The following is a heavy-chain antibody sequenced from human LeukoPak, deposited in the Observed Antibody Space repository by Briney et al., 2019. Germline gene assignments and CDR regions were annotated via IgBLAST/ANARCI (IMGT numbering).Heavy chain of an antibody. CDR3: AKSNGYGLVDI. V-gene: IGHV4-39*07. J-gene: IGHJ3*02. Sequence: SETLSLTCSVSGDSITGYYWGWIRQPPGKGLEWIGNIFYSGSTYYSPSLKSRVTISLDTSRNQFSLKLNSVTAADTAVYYCAKSNGYGLVDIWGQGTMVTVSS. CDR1: GDSITGYY. CDR2: IFYSGST. D-gene: IGHD3-10*01.